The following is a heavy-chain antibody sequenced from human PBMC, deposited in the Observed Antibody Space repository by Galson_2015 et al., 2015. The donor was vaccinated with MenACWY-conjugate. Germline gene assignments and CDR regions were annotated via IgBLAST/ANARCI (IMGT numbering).Heavy chain of an antibody. CDR3: TTGDGYNLRHRSASRSYSNGMDV. Sequence: CAISGDSVSRSSAAWNWIRQSPSRGLEWPGRTYFRFKWFNDYAESVKSRITIEADTSKNQFSLHLNSVTPDDTAVYYCTTGDGYNLRHRSASRSYSNGMDVWGQGTTVTVSS. CDR2: TYFRFKWFN. J-gene: IGHJ6*02. V-gene: IGHV6-1*01. CDR1: GDSVSRSSAA. D-gene: IGHD5-24*01.